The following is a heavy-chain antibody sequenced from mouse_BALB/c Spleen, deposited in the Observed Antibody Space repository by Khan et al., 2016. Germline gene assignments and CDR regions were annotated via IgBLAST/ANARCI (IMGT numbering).Heavy chain of an antibody. Sequence: EVQLQESEPSLVKPSQTLSLTCSVTGDSITSGYWNWIRKFPGNKFEYMGYISYSGTTYYNPSLKSRISITRDTSKNQFYLQLNSVTAEDTATYYCSTYDGYFFDYWGQGTTLSVSS. CDR2: ISYSGTT. CDR3: STYDGYFFDY. CDR1: GDSITSGY. V-gene: IGHV3-8*02. J-gene: IGHJ2*01. D-gene: IGHD2-3*01.